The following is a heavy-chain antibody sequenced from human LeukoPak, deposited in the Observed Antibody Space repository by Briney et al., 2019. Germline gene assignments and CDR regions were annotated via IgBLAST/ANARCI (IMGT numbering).Heavy chain of an antibody. CDR2: IYHSGST. CDR3: ARDLRVRGYSYGQPLEYYYGMDV. CDR1: GGSISSCGYS. J-gene: IGHJ6*02. D-gene: IGHD5-18*01. Sequence: SQTLSLTCAVSGGSISSCGYSWSWIRQPPGKGLEWIGYIYHSGSTNYNPSLKSRVTISVDTSKNQFSLKLSSVTAADTAVYYCARDLRVRGYSYGQPLEYYYGMDVWGQGTTVTVSS. V-gene: IGHV4-30-2*01.